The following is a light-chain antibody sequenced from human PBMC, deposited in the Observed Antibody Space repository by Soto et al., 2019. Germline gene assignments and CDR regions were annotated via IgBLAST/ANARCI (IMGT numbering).Light chain of an antibody. CDR1: RSDVGGYNF. Sequence: QSALTQPPSASGAPGQSVTISCTGSRSDVGGYNFVSWYQQHPGKATKLMIYDVSERPSGGPDRFSGSKSGNTASLTVSVLQAYDEADYYCSSYAGTNIPVVFGGGTKLTV. CDR3: SSYAGTNIPVV. J-gene: IGLJ2*01. V-gene: IGLV2-8*01. CDR2: DVS.